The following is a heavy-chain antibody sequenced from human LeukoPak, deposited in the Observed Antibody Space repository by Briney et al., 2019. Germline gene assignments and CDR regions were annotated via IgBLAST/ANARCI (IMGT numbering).Heavy chain of an antibody. Sequence: ASVKVSCKASGYTFTSYGISWVRQAPGQGLEWMGWISANNGNTNYAQKLQGRVTMTRDTSTSTAYMELSSLRSEDTAVYYCARKSRRITMIDYWGQGTLVTVSS. CDR3: ARKSRRITMIDY. J-gene: IGHJ4*02. CDR2: ISANNGNT. D-gene: IGHD3-22*01. V-gene: IGHV1-18*01. CDR1: GYTFTSYG.